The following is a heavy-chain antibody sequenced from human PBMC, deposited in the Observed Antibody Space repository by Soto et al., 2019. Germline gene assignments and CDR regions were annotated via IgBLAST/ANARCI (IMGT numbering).Heavy chain of an antibody. V-gene: IGHV3-30*18. CDR3: AKYGSSWIFDY. J-gene: IGHJ4*02. CDR2: ISYDGSNK. D-gene: IGHD6-13*01. Sequence: GGSLRLSCAASGFTFSSYGMHWVRQAPGKGLEWVAVISYDGSNKYYADSVKGRFTISRDNSKNTLYLQMNSLRAEDTAVYYCAKYGSSWIFDYWGQGTLVTVSS. CDR1: GFTFSSYG.